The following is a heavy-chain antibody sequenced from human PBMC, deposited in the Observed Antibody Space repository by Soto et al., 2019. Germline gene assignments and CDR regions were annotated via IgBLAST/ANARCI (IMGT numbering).Heavy chain of an antibody. Sequence: AETLYLTCTVSGGSISSYYWSWIRQPPGKGLEWIGYVYYSGITKYNPSLKSRVTISVDTSKNQFSLKLSSVTAADTAVYYCAGDVGYRDDFWWYFDLWGRGALVTVSS. CDR2: VYYSGIT. CDR1: GGSISSYY. CDR3: AGDVGYRDDFWWYFDL. J-gene: IGHJ2*01. D-gene: IGHD3-3*01. V-gene: IGHV4-59*01.